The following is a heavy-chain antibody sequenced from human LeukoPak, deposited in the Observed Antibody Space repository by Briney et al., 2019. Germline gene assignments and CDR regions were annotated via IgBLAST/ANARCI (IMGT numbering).Heavy chain of an antibody. J-gene: IGHJ3*02. V-gene: IGHV1-8*01. Sequence: ASVKVSCKASGYTFTSYDINWVRQATGQGLEWMGWMNPNSGNTVYAQKFQGRVTMTRNTSISTAYMEVSSLRSEDTAVYYCARGHRRFRVILWCGERGAFDIWGQGTMVTVSS. CDR2: MNPNSGNT. D-gene: IGHD3-10*01. CDR1: GYTFTSYD. CDR3: ARGHRRFRVILWCGERGAFDI.